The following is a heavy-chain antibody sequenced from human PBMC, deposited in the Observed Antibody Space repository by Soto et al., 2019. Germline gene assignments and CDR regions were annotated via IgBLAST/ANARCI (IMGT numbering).Heavy chain of an antibody. CDR3: ARQSGWNDPSYYYGMDV. Sequence: KVCCEASGGTFSSYAISWVRQAPGQGLEWMGGIIPIFGTANYAQKFQGRVTITADKSTSTAYMELSSLRSEDTAVYYCARQSGWNDPSYYYGMDVWGQGTTVTVSS. CDR1: GGTFSSYA. CDR2: IIPIFGTA. J-gene: IGHJ6*02. D-gene: IGHD1-1*01. V-gene: IGHV1-69*06.